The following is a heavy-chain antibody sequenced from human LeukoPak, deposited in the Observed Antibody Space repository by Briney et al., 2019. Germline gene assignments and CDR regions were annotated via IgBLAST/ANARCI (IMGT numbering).Heavy chain of an antibody. J-gene: IGHJ4*02. Sequence: SETLSLTCTVSGGSISSYYWSWIRQPPGKGLEWIGYIYHSGSTYYNPSLKSRVTISVDRSKNQFSLKLSSVTAADTAVYYCARELERTFDYWGQGTLVTVSS. CDR1: GGSISSYY. D-gene: IGHD1-1*01. CDR3: ARELERTFDY. CDR2: IYHSGST. V-gene: IGHV4-59*12.